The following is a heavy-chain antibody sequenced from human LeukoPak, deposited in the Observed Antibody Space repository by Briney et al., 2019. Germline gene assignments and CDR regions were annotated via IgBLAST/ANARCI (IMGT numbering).Heavy chain of an antibody. D-gene: IGHD1-26*01. CDR1: GDSIARSTYY. CDR3: ARDPGVLGATTTFDY. J-gene: IGHJ4*02. Sequence: TLSLTCTVSGDSIARSTYYWGWVRQAPGKGLKWVAVISYDGSNKYYADSVKGRFTISRDNSKNTLYLQMNSLRAEDTAVYYCARDPGVLGATTTFDYWGQGTLVTVSS. CDR2: ISYDGSNK. V-gene: IGHV3-30-3*01.